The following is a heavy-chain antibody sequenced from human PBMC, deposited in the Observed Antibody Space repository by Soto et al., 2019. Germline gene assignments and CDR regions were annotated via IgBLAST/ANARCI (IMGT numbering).Heavy chain of an antibody. D-gene: IGHD3-10*01. Sequence: PGGSLRLSCAASGFTFSSYAMSWVRQAPGKGLEWVSDISGSGAGTYYSDSVKGRFTISRDNAKNSLYLQMNSLRAEDTAVYYCARDRGYDAHDYYYNAMDVWGQGTTVTVSS. J-gene: IGHJ6*02. V-gene: IGHV3-23*01. CDR2: ISGSGAGT. CDR1: GFTFSSYA. CDR3: ARDRGYDAHDYYYNAMDV.